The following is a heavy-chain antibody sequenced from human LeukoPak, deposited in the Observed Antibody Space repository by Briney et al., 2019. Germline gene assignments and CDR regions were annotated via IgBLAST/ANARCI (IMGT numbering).Heavy chain of an antibody. CDR1: GYTFTGYY. V-gene: IGHV1-2*02. Sequence: ASVKVSCKASGYTFTGYYMHWVRQAPGQGLEWMGWINPNSGGTNYAQKSQGRVTMTRDTSISTAYMELSRLRSDDTAVYYCALVNMIVDKLRAFDIWGQGTMVTVSS. D-gene: IGHD3-22*01. CDR3: ALVNMIVDKLRAFDI. J-gene: IGHJ3*02. CDR2: INPNSGGT.